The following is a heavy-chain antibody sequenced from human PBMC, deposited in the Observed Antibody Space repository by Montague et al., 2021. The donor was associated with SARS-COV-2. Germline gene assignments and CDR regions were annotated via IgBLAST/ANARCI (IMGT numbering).Heavy chain of an antibody. CDR1: GFTFRDYA. V-gene: IGHV3-9*01. D-gene: IGHD3-10*01. CDR2: MSWNSGRI. Sequence: SLRLSCAASGFTFRDYAMHWVRQVPGKGLEWVSGMSWNSGRIGYADSVKGRFTISRDNAKNSVYLQMNSLRIEDTAMYYCAKDGYYYGPGSRFDYWGQGTLVTVSS. CDR3: AKDGYYYGPGSRFDY. J-gene: IGHJ4*02.